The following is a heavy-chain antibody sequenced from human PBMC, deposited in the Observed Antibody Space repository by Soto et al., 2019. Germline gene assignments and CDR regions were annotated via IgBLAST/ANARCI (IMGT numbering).Heavy chain of an antibody. CDR2: IYRTGST. CDR3: ASRGQGTSVDY. D-gene: IGHD1-7*01. V-gene: IGHV4-4*02. Sequence: QVQLQESGPGLVKPSGTLSLTCAVSGGSFTSNNWWTWVRQPPGQGLEWIGEIYRTGSTNYNPSLKIRVTISVNKAENQFSLKVTSLTAADTAVYYCASRGQGTSVDYWGQGTLVTVSS. J-gene: IGHJ4*02. CDR1: GGSFTSNNW.